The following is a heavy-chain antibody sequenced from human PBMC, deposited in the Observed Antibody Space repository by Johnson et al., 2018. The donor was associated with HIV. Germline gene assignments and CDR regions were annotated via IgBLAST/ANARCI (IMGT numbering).Heavy chain of an antibody. V-gene: IGHV3-30-3*01. CDR2: ISYDGSNK. Sequence: QVQLVESGGGVVQPGRSLRLSCAASGFTFSSYAMSWVRQAPGKGLEWVAVISYDGSNKYYADSVKGRFTISRDNAKNSLYLQMNSLRAEDTAVYYCARERSRGGYSGYDYGAFDIWGQGTMVTVSS. J-gene: IGHJ3*02. CDR3: ARERSRGGYSGYDYGAFDI. CDR1: GFTFSSYA. D-gene: IGHD5-12*01.